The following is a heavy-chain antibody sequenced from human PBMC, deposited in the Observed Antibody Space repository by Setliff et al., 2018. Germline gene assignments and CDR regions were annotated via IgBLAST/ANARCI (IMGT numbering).Heavy chain of an antibody. CDR2: IWDDGGNK. V-gene: IGHV3-33*08. D-gene: IGHD2-15*01. J-gene: IGHJ4*02. CDR3: ARTCSGSGCYAGLES. CDR1: GLTFSTYR. Sequence: GGSLRLSCAASGLTFSTYRMHWVRQAPGKGLEWVAVIWDDGGNKYHADSVKGRFTISRDNSKNTLYLQMNSLRPEDTAVYYCARTCSGSGCYAGLESWGQGTPVTVSS.